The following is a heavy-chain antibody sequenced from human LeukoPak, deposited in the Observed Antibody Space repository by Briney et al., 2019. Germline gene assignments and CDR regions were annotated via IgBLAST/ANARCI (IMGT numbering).Heavy chain of an antibody. CDR2: ISWNSGSI. CDR1: GLTFDDYA. V-gene: IGHV3-9*01. J-gene: IGHJ4*02. Sequence: PGGSLRLSCVASGLTFDDYAMHWVRQAPGKGLEWVSGISWNSGSIGYADSVKGRFTISRDNAKNSLYLQMNSLRAEDTALYYCAKDVGDYWGQGTLVTVSS. CDR3: AKDVGDY.